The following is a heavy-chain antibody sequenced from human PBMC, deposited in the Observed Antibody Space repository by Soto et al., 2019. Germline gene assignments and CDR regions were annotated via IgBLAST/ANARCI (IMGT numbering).Heavy chain of an antibody. D-gene: IGHD5-12*01. CDR2: IHYNGNT. J-gene: IGHJ4*02. CDR3: AREGNLGRWLQPLDF. CDR1: GDSISAYS. Sequence: PSETLSLTCTVSGDSISAYSWSWVRQPPGKGLEWIGNIHYNGNTKYNPSLKSRVTMSVDTSKNQFSLKLISVTAADTAKYFCAREGNLGRWLQPLDFWGQGTLVIAPQ. V-gene: IGHV4-59*01.